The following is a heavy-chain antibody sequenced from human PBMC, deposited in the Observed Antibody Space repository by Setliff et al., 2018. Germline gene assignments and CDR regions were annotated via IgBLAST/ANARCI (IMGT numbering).Heavy chain of an antibody. D-gene: IGHD2-21*02. J-gene: IGHJ4*02. CDR1: GYSISSGY. Sequence: ETLSLTCTVSGYSISSGYIWGWIRQPPGKGLEWVGKIGNTGTTDYAAPVKGRFTISRDDSRNTLYLQMNSLKTEDTAVYYGSTGSVCVGDCYSGRLNYWGQGTLVTVSS. CDR2: IGNTGTT. V-gene: IGHV3-15*01. CDR3: STGSVCVGDCYSGRLNY.